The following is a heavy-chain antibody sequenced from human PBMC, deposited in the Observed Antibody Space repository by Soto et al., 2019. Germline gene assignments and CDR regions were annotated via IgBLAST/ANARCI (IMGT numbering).Heavy chain of an antibody. V-gene: IGHV4-34*01. Sequence: PSETLSLTCAVSGGSFTNYYWSWIRQSPAKGLEWIGEIKHSGETRYNPSLNDRVTMSVGTSRTQFSLKLRSVTAADTAVYYCTRQWSSGYYSDFWGQGTVVTVSS. D-gene: IGHD3-22*01. CDR3: TRQWSSGYYSDF. CDR1: GGSFTNYY. CDR2: IKHSGET. J-gene: IGHJ4*02.